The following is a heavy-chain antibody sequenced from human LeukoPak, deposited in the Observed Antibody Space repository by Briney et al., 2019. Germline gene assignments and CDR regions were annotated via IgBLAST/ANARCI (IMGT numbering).Heavy chain of an antibody. J-gene: IGHJ4*02. V-gene: IGHV3-7*01. CDR1: GFTFSSYA. Sequence: GGSLRLSCAASGFTFSSYAMSWVRQAPGRGLEWVANIKQDGTEKYYVDSVKGRFTISRDNAENSLYLQMNSLRAEDTAVYYCTRDTGCPGGTCYSFYDYWGQGTLVTVSS. CDR2: IKQDGTEK. D-gene: IGHD2-15*01. CDR3: TRDTGCPGGTCYSFYDY.